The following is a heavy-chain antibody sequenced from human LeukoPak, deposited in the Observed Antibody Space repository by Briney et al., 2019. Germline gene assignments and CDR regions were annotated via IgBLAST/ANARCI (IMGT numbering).Heavy chain of an antibody. CDR2: INHNGST. CDR1: GGSFRGYY. D-gene: IGHD6-19*01. J-gene: IGHJ4*02. V-gene: IGHV4-34*01. Sequence: SETLSLTCAVYGGSFRGYYWSWIRHPPGKGLEGIGEINHNGSTNYNPALKRRGTISGDTSKNQFSLKLSCVTAADTAVYYCARRNSSGWYSLGFWCWGQGTLVTVSS. CDR3: ARRNSSGWYSLGFWC.